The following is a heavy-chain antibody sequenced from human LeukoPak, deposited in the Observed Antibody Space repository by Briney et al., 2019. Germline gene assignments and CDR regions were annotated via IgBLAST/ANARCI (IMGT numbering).Heavy chain of an antibody. CDR2: ISYDGSNK. D-gene: IGHD5-12*01. CDR3: ARDPFQSYGYNYPSYFDH. Sequence: GRSLRLSCAASGFTFSSYAMHWVRQAPGKGLEWVAVISYDGSNKYYADSVKGRFTISRDNSKNTPYLQMNSLRAEDTAVYYCARDPFQSYGYNYPSYFDHWGQGTLVTVSS. J-gene: IGHJ4*02. CDR1: GFTFSSYA. V-gene: IGHV3-30-3*01.